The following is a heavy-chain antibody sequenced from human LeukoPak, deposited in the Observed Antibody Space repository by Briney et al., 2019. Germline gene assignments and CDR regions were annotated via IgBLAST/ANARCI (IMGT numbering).Heavy chain of an antibody. CDR3: AKGGAMGGATELDY. CDR1: GFTFSNYA. J-gene: IGHJ4*02. Sequence: PGGSLRLSCVGSGFTFSNYAMSWLRPASGKGLEWVSGIRAGGVTPYYADSVTGRFTISRDNSKNMLYLQMNSLRAEDTAVYYCAKGGAMGGATELDYWVQGTMVTDSS. D-gene: IGHD1-26*01. CDR2: IRAGGVTP. V-gene: IGHV3-23*01.